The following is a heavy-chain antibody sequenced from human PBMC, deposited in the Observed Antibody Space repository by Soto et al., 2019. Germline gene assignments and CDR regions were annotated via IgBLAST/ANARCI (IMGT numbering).Heavy chain of an antibody. CDR3: ARGSRFDWFDP. Sequence: AAVKVSCKASGYTFTNYGFTWVRQAPGQGLEWMGWISAYNGNANYGQNFQGRVTMTTDTATSTAHMELRSLRYDDTAIYYCARGSRFDWFDPWGQGTLVSVSA. D-gene: IGHD3-3*01. V-gene: IGHV1-18*04. CDR2: ISAYNGNA. CDR1: GYTFTNYG. J-gene: IGHJ5*02.